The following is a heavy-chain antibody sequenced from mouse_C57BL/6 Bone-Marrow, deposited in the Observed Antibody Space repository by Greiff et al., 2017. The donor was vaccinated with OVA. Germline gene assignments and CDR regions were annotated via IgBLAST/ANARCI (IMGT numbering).Heavy chain of an antibody. Sequence: EVKLMESGPGLVKPSQSLSLTCSVTGYSITSGYYWNWIRQFPGNKLEWMGYISYDGSNNYNPSLKNRISITRDTSKNQFFLKLNSVTTEDTATYYCARERITTVVATVDYWGQGTTLTVSS. CDR2: ISYDGSN. D-gene: IGHD1-1*01. CDR3: ARERITTVVATVDY. J-gene: IGHJ2*01. V-gene: IGHV3-6*01. CDR1: GYSITSGYY.